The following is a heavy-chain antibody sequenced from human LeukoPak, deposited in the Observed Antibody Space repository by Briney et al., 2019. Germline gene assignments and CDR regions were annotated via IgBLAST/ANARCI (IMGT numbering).Heavy chain of an antibody. CDR1: GGSFSGYY. J-gene: IGHJ3*02. CDR3: ARGRYRHYYGSGSPPNDAFDI. D-gene: IGHD3-10*01. Sequence: PSETLSLTCAVYGGSFSGYYWSWIRQPPGKGLEWIGEINHSGSTNYNPSLKRQVTISVDTSKNQFSLKLSSVTAADTAVYYCARGRYRHYYGSGSPPNDAFDIWGQGTMVTVSS. CDR2: INHSGST. V-gene: IGHV4-34*01.